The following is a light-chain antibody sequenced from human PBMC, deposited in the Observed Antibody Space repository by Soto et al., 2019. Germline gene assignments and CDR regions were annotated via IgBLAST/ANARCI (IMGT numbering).Light chain of an antibody. CDR2: DSN. CDR3: GTWDSSLSAVV. CDR1: SSNIGSNY. Sequence: QSVLTQPPSMSAAPGQKVTISCSGSSSNIGSNYVSWYQQVPGTAPKLLIYDSNKRPSGIPDRFSGSKSGTSATLGITGLQTGDEADYYCGTWDSSLSAVVFGGGTKVTVL. V-gene: IGLV1-51*01. J-gene: IGLJ2*01.